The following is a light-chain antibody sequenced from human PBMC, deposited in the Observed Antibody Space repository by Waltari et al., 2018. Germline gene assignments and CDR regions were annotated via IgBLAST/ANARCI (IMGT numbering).Light chain of an antibody. CDR1: QSISSY. Sequence: DIQMTQSPSSLSASVGDRVTITCRASQSISSYFNWYQQNPGQAPKLLIYAASSLQSGVPSRFSGSGSGTDFTLTISSLQPEDFATYYCQQSYSTPRTFGQGTKVEIK. J-gene: IGKJ1*01. CDR3: QQSYSTPRT. V-gene: IGKV1-39*01. CDR2: AAS.